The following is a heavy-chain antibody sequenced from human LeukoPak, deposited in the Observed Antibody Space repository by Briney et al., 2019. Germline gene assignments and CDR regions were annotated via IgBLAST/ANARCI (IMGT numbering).Heavy chain of an antibody. CDR3: ARQVRGYCSSTSCHTDY. Sequence: SETLSLTCTVSGGSISSTSYYWVWIRQPPGKGLEGIGSIYYSGSTYYKPSLKSRVTISVDTSKNQFSLKLTSVTAADTAVYYCARQVRGYCSSTSCHTDYWGQGTLVTVSS. CDR2: IYYSGST. V-gene: IGHV4-39*01. D-gene: IGHD2-2*01. J-gene: IGHJ4*02. CDR1: GGSISSTSYY.